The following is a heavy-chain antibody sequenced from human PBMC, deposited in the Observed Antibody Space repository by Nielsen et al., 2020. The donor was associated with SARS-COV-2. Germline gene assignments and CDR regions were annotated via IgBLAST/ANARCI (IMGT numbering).Heavy chain of an antibody. J-gene: IGHJ1*01. CDR3: ARATGDGSTWSESFHR. D-gene: IGHD6-19*01. Sequence: SETLSLTCTVSGGSIRTDYYWTCIRQPPGKGLMWIGNIHYTGNTYYTPSLGSRITISIDASKNQFSLKFRSVTAADTAVYYCARATGDGSTWSESFHRRSQGAQVIVSS. CDR1: GGSIRTDYY. V-gene: IGHV4-30-4*01. CDR2: IHYTGNT.